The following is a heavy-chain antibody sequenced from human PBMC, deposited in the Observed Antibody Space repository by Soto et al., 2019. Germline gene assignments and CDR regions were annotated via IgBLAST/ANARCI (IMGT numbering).Heavy chain of an antibody. CDR2: ISAYNGNT. D-gene: IGHD3-22*01. CDR1: GYTFTSYG. J-gene: IGHJ4*02. V-gene: IGHV1-18*01. Sequence: ASVKVSCKASGYTFTSYGISWVRQAPGKGLEWMGWISAYNGNTNYAQKLQGRVTMTTDTSTSTAYMELRSLRSDDTAVYYCARDREAYYYDSSGYYSTPDFDYWGQGTLVTVSS. CDR3: ARDREAYYYDSSGYYSTPDFDY.